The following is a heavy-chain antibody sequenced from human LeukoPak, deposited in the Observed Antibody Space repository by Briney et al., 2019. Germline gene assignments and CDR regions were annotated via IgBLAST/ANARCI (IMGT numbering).Heavy chain of an antibody. Sequence: GRSLRLSCAASGFTFSSYGMHWVRQAPGKGLEWGAVISYDGSNKYYADSVKGRFTISRDNSKNTLYLQMNSLRAEDTAVYYCAKPSGIRYFDWLSYFDYWGQGTLVTVSS. CDR1: GFTFSSYG. V-gene: IGHV3-30*18. D-gene: IGHD3-9*01. J-gene: IGHJ4*02. CDR2: ISYDGSNK. CDR3: AKPSGIRYFDWLSYFDY.